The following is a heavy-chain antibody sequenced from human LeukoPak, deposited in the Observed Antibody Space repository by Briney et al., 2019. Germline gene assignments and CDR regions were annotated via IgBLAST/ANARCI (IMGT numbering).Heavy chain of an antibody. CDR1: GGSISSSSYY. J-gene: IGHJ4*02. CDR2: IYYSGST. Sequence: SETLSLTCTVSGGSISSSSYYWGWIRQPPGKGLEWIGSIYYSGSTYYNPSLKSRVTISVDTSKHQFSLKLSSVTAADTAVYYCARGCIGYSGSSYFDYWGQGTLVTVSS. V-gene: IGHV4-39*07. D-gene: IGHD1-26*01. CDR3: ARGCIGYSGSSYFDY.